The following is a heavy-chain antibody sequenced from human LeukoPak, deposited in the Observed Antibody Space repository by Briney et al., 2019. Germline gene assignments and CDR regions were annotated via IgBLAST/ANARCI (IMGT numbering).Heavy chain of an antibody. D-gene: IGHD6-6*01. V-gene: IGHV1-2*02. Sequence: GASVKVSCKASGYTFTGYYMHRVRQAPGHGLEWMGWINPNSGGTNYAQKLQGRVTITRDTSISTAYMELSRLRSDDTAGYYCARDSSSSFGDYWGQGTLVTVSS. CDR1: GYTFTGYY. CDR2: INPNSGGT. J-gene: IGHJ4*02. CDR3: ARDSSSSFGDY.